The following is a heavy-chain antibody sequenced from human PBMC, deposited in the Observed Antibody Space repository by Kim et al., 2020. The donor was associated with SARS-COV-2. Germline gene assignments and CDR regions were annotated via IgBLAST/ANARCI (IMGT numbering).Heavy chain of an antibody. CDR2: IYYSGST. V-gene: IGHV4-61*01. Sequence: SETLSLTCTVSGGSVSSGSYYWSWIRQPPGKGLEWIGYIYYSGSTNYNPSLKSRVTISVDTSKNQFSLKLSSGTAADTAVYYCARDSSGYLDWGQGTLVT. D-gene: IGHD3-22*01. CDR1: GGSVSSGSYY. J-gene: IGHJ4*02. CDR3: ARDSSGYLD.